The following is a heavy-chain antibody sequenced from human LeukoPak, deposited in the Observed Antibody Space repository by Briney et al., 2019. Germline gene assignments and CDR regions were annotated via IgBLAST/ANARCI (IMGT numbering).Heavy chain of an antibody. V-gene: IGHV3-21*04. Sequence: GGSLRLSCVASGFIFSSYNINWVRQAPGKGLEWVSSISSSSTYIYYADSVKGRFTIPRDNAKNSLDLQMDSLRVEDTAVYYCAREGYSAYGLDYWAREPWSPSRQ. J-gene: IGHJ4*02. CDR2: ISSSSTYI. CDR1: GFIFSSYN. D-gene: IGHD5-12*01. CDR3: AREGYSAYGLDY.